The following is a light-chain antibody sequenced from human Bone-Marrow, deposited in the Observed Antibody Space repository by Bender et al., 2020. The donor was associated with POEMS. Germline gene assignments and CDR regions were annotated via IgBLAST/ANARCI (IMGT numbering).Light chain of an antibody. CDR1: SSNIGAGYD. Sequence: QSVLTQPPSVSGAPGQRVTISCTGSSSNIGAGYDVQWYQQFPGTAPKLLIYDDTNRPSGVPDRFSGSKSGTSASLAITGLQAEDEADYYCQSYDFSLGGFYVFGTGTKVTVL. CDR3: QSYDFSLGGFYV. CDR2: DDT. V-gene: IGLV1-40*01. J-gene: IGLJ1*01.